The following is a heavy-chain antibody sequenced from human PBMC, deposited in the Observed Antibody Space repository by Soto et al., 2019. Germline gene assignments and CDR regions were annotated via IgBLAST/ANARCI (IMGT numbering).Heavy chain of an antibody. V-gene: IGHV3-23*01. Sequence: GGSLRLSCAASGFTCSSYDMSWVRQAPGKGLEWVSTILVGGSTHYPDSVKGRFTISRDNSKNTVFLQMNSLTPGDTAVYYCAKATATGGGAFDICGQGKVVTV. CDR3: AKATATGGGAFDI. J-gene: IGHJ3*02. CDR1: GFTCSSYD. D-gene: IGHD2-8*02. CDR2: ILVGGST.